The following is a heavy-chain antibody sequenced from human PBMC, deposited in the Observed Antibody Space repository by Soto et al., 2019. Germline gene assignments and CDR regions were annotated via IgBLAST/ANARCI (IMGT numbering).Heavy chain of an antibody. V-gene: IGHV3-66*01. CDR3: ARWMLPMTTDKRFDP. D-gene: IGHD4-4*01. CDR2: IYSGGST. CDR1: GFTVSSNY. J-gene: IGHJ5*02. Sequence: GGSLRLSCAASGFTVSSNYMSWVRQAPGKGLEWVSVIYSGGSTYYADSVKGRFTISRDNSKNTLYLQMNSLRAEDTAVYYCARWMLPMTTDKRFDPWGQGTLVTVSS.